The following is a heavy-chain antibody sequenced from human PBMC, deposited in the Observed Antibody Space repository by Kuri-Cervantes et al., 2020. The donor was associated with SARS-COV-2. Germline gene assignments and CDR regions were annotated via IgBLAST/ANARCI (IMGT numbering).Heavy chain of an antibody. CDR1: GFPFDDYG. Sequence: GESLKIPCAVSGFPFDDYGMSWVRQAPGKGLEWVSGINWNGGTTGYADSVKCRYTIYRDNAKSALFLQVNSLRAEYTAFYHCARHWRATIAEPFDAWGQGTLVTVSS. CDR2: INWNGGTT. J-gene: IGHJ5*02. CDR3: ARHWRATIAEPFDA. D-gene: IGHD4/OR15-4a*01. V-gene: IGHV3-20*01.